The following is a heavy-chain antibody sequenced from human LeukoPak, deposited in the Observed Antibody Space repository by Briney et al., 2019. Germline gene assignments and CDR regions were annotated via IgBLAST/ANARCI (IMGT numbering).Heavy chain of an antibody. CDR1: GGSISSGGYY. CDR2: IYYSGST. V-gene: IGHV4-31*03. D-gene: IGHD4-17*01. J-gene: IGHJ4*02. Sequence: SQTLSLTCTVSGGSISSGGYYWSWICQHPGKGLEWIGYIYYSGSTYYNPSLKSRVTISVDTSKNQFSLKLSSVTAADTAVYYCARSGHGDYYFDYWGQGTLVTVSS. CDR3: ARSGHGDYYFDY.